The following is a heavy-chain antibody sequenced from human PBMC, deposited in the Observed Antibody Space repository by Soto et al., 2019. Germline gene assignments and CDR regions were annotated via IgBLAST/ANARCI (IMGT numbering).Heavy chain of an antibody. J-gene: IGHJ4*02. Sequence: PSETLSLTCTVSGGPISSYYWTWIRQPAGKGLEWIGRIYTSGITNYNPSLQSRVTMSVDTSKSQFSLKLSSVTAADTALYYCARERADFGDLEYWGQGALVTVSS. CDR2: IYTSGIT. CDR3: ARERADFGDLEY. V-gene: IGHV4-4*07. CDR1: GGPISSYY. D-gene: IGHD4-17*01.